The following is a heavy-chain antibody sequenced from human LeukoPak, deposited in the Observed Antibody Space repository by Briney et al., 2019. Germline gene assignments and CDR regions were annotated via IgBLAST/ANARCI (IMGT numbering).Heavy chain of an antibody. V-gene: IGHV1-18*01. D-gene: IGHD3-22*01. CDR3: AREGMIRPNDAFDI. CDR2: ISVYNANT. Sequence: ASVKVSCEASGYTFTSYGISWVRQAPGQGLEWMGWISVYNANTNYAQKLQGRVTMTTDTSTSTVYMELRSLRFDDTAVYYCAREGMIRPNDAFDIWGQGTMVTVSS. CDR1: GYTFTSYG. J-gene: IGHJ3*02.